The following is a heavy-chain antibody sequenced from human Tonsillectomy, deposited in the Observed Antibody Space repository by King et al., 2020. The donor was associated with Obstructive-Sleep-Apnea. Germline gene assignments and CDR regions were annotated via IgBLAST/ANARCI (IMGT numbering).Heavy chain of an antibody. Sequence: QLQESGPGLVKPSETLSLTCTVSGGSISSSSYYWGWIRQPPGKGLECIGSIYYSGSTYYNPSLKSLVTISVDTSKNQFSLKLSSVTAAETAVYYCARETHYYDSSGYLSYFDYWGQGTLVTVSS. V-gene: IGHV4-39*07. D-gene: IGHD3-22*01. J-gene: IGHJ4*02. CDR1: GGSISSSSYY. CDR3: ARETHYYDSSGYLSYFDY. CDR2: IYYSGST.